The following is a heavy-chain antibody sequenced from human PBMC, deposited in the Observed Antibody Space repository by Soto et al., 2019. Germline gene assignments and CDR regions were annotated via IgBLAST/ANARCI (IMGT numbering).Heavy chain of an antibody. V-gene: IGHV1-46*01. CDR1: GYDFTRYF. CDR3: ARGFRGGDADWFDP. D-gene: IGHD2-21*02. Sequence: GASVKVSCKTSGYDFTRYFIHWVRQAPGQGLEWMVKVNPTGGSPTFGQKFQGRVTVTTDTSTSTVYMELSSLRSEDTAVYYCARGFRGGDADWFDPWG. CDR2: VNPTGGSP. J-gene: IGHJ5*02.